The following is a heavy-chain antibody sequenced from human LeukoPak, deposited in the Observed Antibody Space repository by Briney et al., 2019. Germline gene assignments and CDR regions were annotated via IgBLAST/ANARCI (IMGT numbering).Heavy chain of an antibody. CDR2: ISSGSSYI. Sequence: GGSLRLSCAASGFTLSSYSMNWVRQAPGKGLEWVSSISSGSSYIYYADSVKGRFTISRDNAKNSLCLQMNSLRAEDTAVYYCARASDSSGYYSYFDHWGQGTLVTVSS. CDR3: ARASDSSGYYSYFDH. J-gene: IGHJ1*01. D-gene: IGHD3-22*01. CDR1: GFTLSSYS. V-gene: IGHV3-21*01.